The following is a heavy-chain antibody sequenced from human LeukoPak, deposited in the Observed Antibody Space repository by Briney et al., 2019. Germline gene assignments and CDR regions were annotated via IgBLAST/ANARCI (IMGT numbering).Heavy chain of an antibody. Sequence: GGSLRLSCAAPGFTFSSDSMNWVRQAPGEGVEWGSYISSSRSTINYADSVKGRITISRDNANTSLYLQMTSLRDEDTAVYYCASDQWLATAIDYWGQGTLVTVSS. CDR2: ISSSRSTI. J-gene: IGHJ4*02. CDR3: ASDQWLATAIDY. V-gene: IGHV3-48*02. CDR1: GFTFSSDS. D-gene: IGHD6-19*01.